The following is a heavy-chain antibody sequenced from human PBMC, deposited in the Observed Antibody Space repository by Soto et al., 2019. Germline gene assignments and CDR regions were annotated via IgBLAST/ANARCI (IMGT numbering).Heavy chain of an antibody. CDR1: GGSFTSNNW. D-gene: IGHD1-7*01. J-gene: IGHJ4*02. V-gene: IGHV4-4*02. CDR2: IYRTGST. Sequence: LYLTCAVSGGSFTSNNWWTWVRQPPGQGLEWIGEIYRTGSTNYNPSLKSRVTISLDKSENQLSLKVTSLTAADTAVYYCASRDPGTSVDYWGQGTLVTVSS. CDR3: ASRDPGTSVDY.